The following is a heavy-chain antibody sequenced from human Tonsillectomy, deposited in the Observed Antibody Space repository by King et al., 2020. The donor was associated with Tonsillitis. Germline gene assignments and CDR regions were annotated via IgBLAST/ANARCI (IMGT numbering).Heavy chain of an antibody. CDR2: IYSTGST. CDR3: ASGARFDSSNYLWFDP. V-gene: IGHV4-31*03. J-gene: IGHJ5*02. Sequence: QLQESGPGLAKPSQTLSLTCTVSGGSISSGGHYWSWIRQHPGKGLEWIGYIYSTGSTYYNPSLKSRVTLSVDTSKNQFSLKVNSVTAADTAVYFCASGARFDSSNYLWFDPWGQGTRVTVSS. D-gene: IGHD3-22*01. CDR1: GGSISSGGHY.